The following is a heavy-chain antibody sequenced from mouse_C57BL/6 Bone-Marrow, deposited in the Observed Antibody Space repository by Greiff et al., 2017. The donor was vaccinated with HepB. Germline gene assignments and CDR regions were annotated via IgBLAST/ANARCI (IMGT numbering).Heavy chain of an antibody. J-gene: IGHJ1*03. CDR2: IDPNYGTT. V-gene: IGHV1-39*01. D-gene: IGHD2-3*01. Sequence: VHVKQSGPELVKPGASVKISCKASGYSFTDYNMNWVKQSNGKSLEWIGVIDPNYGTTSYNQKFKGKATLTVDQSSSTAYMQLNSLTSEDSAVYYCARTESPDGYFWYFDVWGTGTTVTVSS. CDR1: GYSFTDYN. CDR3: ARTESPDGYFWYFDV.